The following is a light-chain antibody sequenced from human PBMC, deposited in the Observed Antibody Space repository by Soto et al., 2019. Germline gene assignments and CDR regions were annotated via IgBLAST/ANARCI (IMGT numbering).Light chain of an antibody. J-gene: IGKJ4*01. CDR1: QSISRH. Sequence: DIQMTQSPPSLSASVGYRVTITCRASQSISRHLNWYHQKPGKAPKLLIYGASSLQSGVPSRISGSGSGTDFTLTISSLQPEDFATYYCQQTYSAPLTFGGGTKVDI. CDR2: GAS. CDR3: QQTYSAPLT. V-gene: IGKV1-39*01.